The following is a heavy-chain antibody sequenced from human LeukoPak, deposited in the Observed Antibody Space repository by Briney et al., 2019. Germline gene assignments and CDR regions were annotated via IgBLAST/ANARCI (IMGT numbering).Heavy chain of an antibody. CDR1: GFTFSSYA. D-gene: IGHD5-18*01. V-gene: IGHV3-23*01. CDR2: ISGSGRST. CDR3: AKDLTIQLWSYYFDY. Sequence: PGGSLRVSCAASGFTFSSYAMSWVRQAPGKRLEWVSAISGSGRSTYYADSVKGRFTISRDNSKNTLYLQMNSLRAEDTAVYYCAKDLTIQLWSYYFDYWGQGTLVTVSS. J-gene: IGHJ4*02.